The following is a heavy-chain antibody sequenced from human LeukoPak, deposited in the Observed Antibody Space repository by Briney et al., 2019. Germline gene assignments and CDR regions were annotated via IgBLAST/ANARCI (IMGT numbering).Heavy chain of an antibody. CDR1: GGSINNHY. D-gene: IGHD5-18*01. V-gene: IGHV4-4*07. CDR3: ARSGYSYGADALDI. CDR2: IYTSGST. J-gene: IGHJ3*02. Sequence: SETLSLTCTVSGGSINNHYWSWIRQTAGKGLEWIGRIYTSGSTNYNPSLKSRVTISVDTSKNQFSLKLSSVTAADTAVYYCARSGYSYGADALDIWGQGTMVTVSS.